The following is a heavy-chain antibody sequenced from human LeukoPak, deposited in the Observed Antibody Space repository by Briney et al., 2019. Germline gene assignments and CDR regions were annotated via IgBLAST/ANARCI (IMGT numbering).Heavy chain of an antibody. CDR3: ARMYSSSWYLDY. J-gene: IGHJ4*02. CDR2: IYYSGST. D-gene: IGHD6-13*01. V-gene: IGHV4-59*01. Sequence: SSETLSLTCTVSGGSISSYYWSWIRQPPGKGLECIGYIYYSGSTNYNPSLKSRVTISVDTSKNQFSLKLSSVTAADTAVYYCARMYSSSWYLDYWGQGTLVTVSS. CDR1: GGSISSYY.